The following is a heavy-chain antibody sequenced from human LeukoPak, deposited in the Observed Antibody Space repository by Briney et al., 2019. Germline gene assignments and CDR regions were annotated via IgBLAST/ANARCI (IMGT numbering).Heavy chain of an antibody. CDR3: ARDKIMGFGELPHDY. D-gene: IGHD3-10*01. CDR1: GFTVSSNY. Sequence: PGGSLRLSCAASGFTVSSNYMTWVRRAPGKGLEWVSIIYSGGSTYYADSVKGRFTISRDNSKNTLYLQMNSLRAEDTAVYYCARDKIMGFGELPHDYWGQGTLVTVSS. J-gene: IGHJ4*02. V-gene: IGHV3-53*05. CDR2: IYSGGST.